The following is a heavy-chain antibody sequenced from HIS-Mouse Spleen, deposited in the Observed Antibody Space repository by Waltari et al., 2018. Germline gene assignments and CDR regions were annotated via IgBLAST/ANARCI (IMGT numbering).Heavy chain of an antibody. CDR1: GFPFSSYG. V-gene: IGHV3-7*01. CDR2: IKQDGSEK. J-gene: IGHJ4*02. Sequence: EVQLVESGGGLVQPGGALRLSWAASGFPFSSYGMSWVRQAPGKGLEWVANIKQDGSEKYYVDSVKGRFTISRDNAKNSLYLQMNSLRAEDTAVYYCAREGDSGSYFDYWGQGTLVTVSS. CDR3: AREGDSGSYFDY. D-gene: IGHD1-26*01.